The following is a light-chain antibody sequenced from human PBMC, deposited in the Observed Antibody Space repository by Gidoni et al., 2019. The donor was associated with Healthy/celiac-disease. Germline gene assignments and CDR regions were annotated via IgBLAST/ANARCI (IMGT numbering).Light chain of an antibody. CDR1: QSISSY. V-gene: IGKV1-39*01. J-gene: IGKJ3*01. CDR3: QRSYSTQLFT. CDR2: AAS. Sequence: DIQMTQSPSSLSASVGDRVTITCRASQSISSYLNWYQQKPGNAPKLLSYAASSLQSGVPSRFSGSGSGTDFTLTISSLQTEDFATYDCQRSYSTQLFTFGPGTKVDIK.